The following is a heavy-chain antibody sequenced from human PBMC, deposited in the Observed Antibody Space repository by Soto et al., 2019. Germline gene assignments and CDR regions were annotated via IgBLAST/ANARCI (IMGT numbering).Heavy chain of an antibody. CDR1: GYTFTSYG. Sequence: QVQLVQSGAEVKKPGASVKVSCKASGYTFTSYGISRVRQAPGQGLEWMGWISAYNGNTNYAQKLQGRVTMTTDTSTSTASMELRSLRSDDTAVYYCARVYRITMVRGELSEYWGQGTLVTVSS. CDR3: ARVYRITMVRGELSEY. CDR2: ISAYNGNT. V-gene: IGHV1-18*01. D-gene: IGHD3-10*01. J-gene: IGHJ4*02.